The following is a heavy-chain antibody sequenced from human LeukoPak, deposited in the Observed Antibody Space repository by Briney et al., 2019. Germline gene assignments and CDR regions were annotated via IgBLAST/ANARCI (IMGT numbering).Heavy chain of an antibody. V-gene: IGHV3-7*01. CDR1: GFTFSSYW. CDR3: ARRRGYSGYEYGVYFDY. Sequence: GGSLRLSCAASGFTFSSYWMSWVRQAPGKGLEWVANIKQDGSEKSYADSVKGRFTISRDNAKNSLYLQMNSLRAEDTAVYYCARRRGYSGYEYGVYFDYWGQGTQVTVSS. D-gene: IGHD5-12*01. CDR2: IKQDGSEK. J-gene: IGHJ4*02.